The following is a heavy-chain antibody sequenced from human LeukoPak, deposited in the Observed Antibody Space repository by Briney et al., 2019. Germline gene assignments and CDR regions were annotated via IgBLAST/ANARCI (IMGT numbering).Heavy chain of an antibody. CDR2: IYYSGST. CDR3: ATYFCNTTSCYAKFDY. D-gene: IGHD2-2*01. J-gene: IGHJ4*02. V-gene: IGHV4-31*03. CDR1: GASISSGGYY. Sequence: SETLSLTCTVSGASISSGGYYWSWIRQHPGKGLEWMGYIYYSGSTYYNPSLMSRVTISVDTSKNQFSLNLSSVTAADTAVYYCATYFCNTTSCYAKFDYWGQGILVTVSS.